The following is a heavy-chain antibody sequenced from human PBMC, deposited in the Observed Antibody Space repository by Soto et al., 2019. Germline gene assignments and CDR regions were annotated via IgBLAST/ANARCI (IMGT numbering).Heavy chain of an antibody. Sequence: EVQLLESGGGLVQPGGSLRLSCAASGFTFNNYAMTWVRQAPGKGLEWVSAISGGGDTTSYADSVKGRFTVSRDGSKNTLYLHMSSLRAEDTALYYCAKGRGGSGSLTPRVDFWGQGTLGTVSS. J-gene: IGHJ4*02. CDR3: AKGRGGSGSLTPRVDF. CDR1: GFTFNNYA. D-gene: IGHD3-10*01. CDR2: ISGGGDTT. V-gene: IGHV3-23*01.